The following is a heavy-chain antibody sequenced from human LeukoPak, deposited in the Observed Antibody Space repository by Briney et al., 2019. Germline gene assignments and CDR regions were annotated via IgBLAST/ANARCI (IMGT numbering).Heavy chain of an antibody. Sequence: PSETLSLTCTVSGGSISSSSYYWGWIRQPPGKGLERNGSIYYSGSTYHNPSLKSRVTISVDTSKNQFSLKLSSVTAADTAVYYCASYYDSSGYYYRYYYYMDVWGKGTTVTVSS. D-gene: IGHD3-22*01. J-gene: IGHJ6*03. CDR2: IYYSGST. V-gene: IGHV4-39*01. CDR1: GGSISSSSYY. CDR3: ASYYDSSGYYYRYYYYMDV.